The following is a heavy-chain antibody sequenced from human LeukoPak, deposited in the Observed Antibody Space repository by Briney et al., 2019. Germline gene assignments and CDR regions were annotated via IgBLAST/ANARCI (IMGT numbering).Heavy chain of an antibody. CDR1: GYSFTHYA. V-gene: IGHV1-2*02. CDR2: ITPNSGGT. Sequence: GASVKVSCKASGYSFTHYALHWVRQAPGQGLEWMGWITPNSGGTKYAQKFQGRVTMTRDTSISTAYMELSGLRSDDTAVYYCARGFRLSAIEDWFDPWGQGTLVTVSS. D-gene: IGHD2-2*02. J-gene: IGHJ5*02. CDR3: ARGFRLSAIEDWFDP.